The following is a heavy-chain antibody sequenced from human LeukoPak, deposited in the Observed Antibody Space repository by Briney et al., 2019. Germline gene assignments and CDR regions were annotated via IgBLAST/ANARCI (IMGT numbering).Heavy chain of an antibody. J-gene: IGHJ4*02. CDR1: GFTFTRYG. Sequence: ASVKVSCKASGFTFTRYGFNWVRQAPGQGLEWMGWISAHNGDTKYAQKFQDRLTMTTDTSTTTAYMELRSLRSDDTAVYYCSRDPSNTSGWYAWADYWGQGTLVTVSS. V-gene: IGHV1-18*01. CDR2: ISAHNGDT. D-gene: IGHD6-19*01. CDR3: SRDPSNTSGWYAWADY.